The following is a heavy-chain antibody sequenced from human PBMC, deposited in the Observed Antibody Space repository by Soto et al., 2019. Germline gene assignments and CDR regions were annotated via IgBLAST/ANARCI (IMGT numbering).Heavy chain of an antibody. D-gene: IGHD3-3*01. V-gene: IGHV3-30*18. CDR3: AKSSLRLFGVVSMDV. CDR2: ISYDGSNK. J-gene: IGHJ6*02. CDR1: GFTFSSYA. Sequence: GGSLRLSCVASGFTFSSYAMNWVRKTPGKGLEWVAVISYDGSNKYYADSVKGRFTISRDSSKNTLYLQMNSLRAEDTAVYYCAKSSLRLFGVVSMDVWGQGTTVTVSS.